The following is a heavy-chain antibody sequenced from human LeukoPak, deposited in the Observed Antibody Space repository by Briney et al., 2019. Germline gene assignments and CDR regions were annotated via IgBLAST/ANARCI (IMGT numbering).Heavy chain of an antibody. D-gene: IGHD3-3*01. Sequence: SETLSLTCTVSGGSISSYYWSWLRQPPGKGLEWIGYIYYSGSTDYNPSLKSRVTISVDTSKNQFSLKLSSVAAADTAVYYCARSRLKYDFWSDSLYYYYGMDVWGQGTTVTVSS. CDR2: IYYSGST. CDR1: GGSISSYY. J-gene: IGHJ6*02. CDR3: ARSRLKYDFWSDSLYYYYGMDV. V-gene: IGHV4-59*01.